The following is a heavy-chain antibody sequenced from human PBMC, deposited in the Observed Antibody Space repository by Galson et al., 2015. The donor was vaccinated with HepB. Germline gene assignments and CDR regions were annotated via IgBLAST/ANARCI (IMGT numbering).Heavy chain of an antibody. CDR1: GFTFSNYG. V-gene: IGHV3-23*01. CDR3: AKRPRPWVQEVTNFYYMDV. CDR2: ISDSGSTT. D-gene: IGHD5-18*01. Sequence: SLRLSCAASGFTFSNYGMNWVRQVPGKGLEWVSIISDSGSTTRYADSVKGRFTISRDNSKNTVYLQMNSLRVEDTAVYYCAKRPRPWVQEVTNFYYMDVWGKGTTVTVSS. J-gene: IGHJ6*03.